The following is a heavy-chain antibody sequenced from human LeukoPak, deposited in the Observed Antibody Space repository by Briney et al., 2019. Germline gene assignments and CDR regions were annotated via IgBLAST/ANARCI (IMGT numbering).Heavy chain of an antibody. J-gene: IGHJ4*02. CDR2: INPSGGST. CDR1: GYTFTSYY. V-gene: IGHV1-46*01. D-gene: IGHD5-18*01. Sequence: ASVKVSCKASGYTFTSYYMHWVRQAPGQGLEWMGIINPSGGSTSYAQKFQGRVTMTRDTSTSTAYMELSSLRSEDTAVYYCARGHGYSYGKGSYFDYWGQGTLVTVSS. CDR3: ARGHGYSYGKGSYFDY.